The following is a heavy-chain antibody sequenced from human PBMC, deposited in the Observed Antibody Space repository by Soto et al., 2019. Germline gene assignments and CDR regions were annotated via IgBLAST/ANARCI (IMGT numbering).Heavy chain of an antibody. CDR3: ARRATVAGTDY. CDR1: GGSISSSNW. V-gene: IGHV4-4*02. J-gene: IGHJ4*02. CDR2: IYHSGST. D-gene: IGHD6-19*01. Sequence: QVQLQESGPGLVKPSGTLSLTCAVSGGSISSSNWWSWVRQPPGKGLEWIGEIYHSGSTNYNPSLTGRVPRSVDKSKTQFSLKLSSVTAADTAVYYCARRATVAGTDYWGQGTLVTVSS.